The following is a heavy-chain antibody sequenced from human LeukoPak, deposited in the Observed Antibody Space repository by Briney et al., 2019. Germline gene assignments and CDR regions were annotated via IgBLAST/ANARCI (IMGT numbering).Heavy chain of an antibody. V-gene: IGHV4-59*12. CDR1: GGSISSYY. Sequence: PSETLSLTCTVSGGSISSYYWSWIRQPPGKGLEWIGYIYYSGSSNYNPSLESRVTISVDTSKNQFSLKLSSVTAADTAVYYCARGSSSWYGNGMDVWGQGTTVTVSS. D-gene: IGHD6-13*01. J-gene: IGHJ6*02. CDR2: IYYSGSS. CDR3: ARGSSSWYGNGMDV.